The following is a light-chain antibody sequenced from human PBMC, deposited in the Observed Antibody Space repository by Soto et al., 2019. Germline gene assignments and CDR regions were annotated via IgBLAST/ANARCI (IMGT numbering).Light chain of an antibody. CDR2: DVY. V-gene: IGLV2-14*03. J-gene: IGLJ1*01. CDR1: RTDVDGYDY. CDR3: TSYDGSPPHNV. Sequence: QSVLTQPASVSGSPGQSIAISCTGVRTDVDGYDYVSWYQHHPGQAPQLIIYDVYNRPSGVSHRFSGSKSGATASLTISGLQAEDEADYYCTSYDGSPPHNVFGTGTKLTVL.